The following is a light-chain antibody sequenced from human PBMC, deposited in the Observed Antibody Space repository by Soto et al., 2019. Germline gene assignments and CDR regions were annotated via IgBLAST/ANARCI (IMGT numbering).Light chain of an antibody. CDR3: SSYAGSNNYV. V-gene: IGLV2-8*01. CDR1: SSDVGNYDS. J-gene: IGLJ1*01. CDR2: EVN. Sequence: QSVLTQPASASGSPGQSVTISCTGTSSDVGNYDSVSWYQHHPGKAPQAVIYEVNKRPSGVPDRFSGSKSGNTASLTVSGLQAEDEADYYCSSYAGSNNYVFGTGTKVTVL.